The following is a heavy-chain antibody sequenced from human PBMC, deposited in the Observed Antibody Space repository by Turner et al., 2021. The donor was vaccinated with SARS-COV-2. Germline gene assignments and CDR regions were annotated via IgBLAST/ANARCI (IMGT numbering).Heavy chain of an antibody. J-gene: IGHJ6*02. D-gene: IGHD5-18*01. CDR1: GFTFSSYA. CDR2: ISYDGSNK. V-gene: IGHV3-30*18. Sequence: QVQLVESGGGVVQPGRSLRLSCPASGFTFSSYAMHWVRQAPGKGLEWVAVISYDGSNKYYADSVKGRFTISRDNSKNTLYLQMNSLRAEDTAVYYCAKGYSYAYYYGLDVWGQGTTVTVSS. CDR3: AKGYSYAYYYGLDV.